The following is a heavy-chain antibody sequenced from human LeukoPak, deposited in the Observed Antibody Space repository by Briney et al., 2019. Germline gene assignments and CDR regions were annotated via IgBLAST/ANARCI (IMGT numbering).Heavy chain of an antibody. CDR1: GFTFSSYS. Sequence: GGSLRLSCAASGFTFSSYSMNRVRQAPGKGLEWVSSISSSSSYIYFADSVKGRFTISRDNAKNSLYLQMNSLRAEDTAVYYCARDRVRGVSGVWFDPWGQGTLVTVSS. CDR2: ISSSSSYI. V-gene: IGHV3-21*01. D-gene: IGHD3-10*01. J-gene: IGHJ5*02. CDR3: ARDRVRGVSGVWFDP.